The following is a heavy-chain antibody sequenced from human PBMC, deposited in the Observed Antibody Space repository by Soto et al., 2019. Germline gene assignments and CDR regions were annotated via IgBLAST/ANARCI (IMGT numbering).Heavy chain of an antibody. D-gene: IGHD6-25*01. CDR2: IIPIFGTA. CDR1: XXTFSSYA. CDR3: ARGGGGQRGVWFDP. J-gene: IGHJ5*02. V-gene: IGHV1-69*01. Sequence: QVQLVQSGAEVKKPGSSVXVXXXXXXXTFSSYAISWVXQXPGQGLEWMGGIIPIFGTANYAQKFQGRFTITADESTSTAYMELSSLRSEDTAVYYCARGGGGQRGVWFDPWGQGTLVTVSS.